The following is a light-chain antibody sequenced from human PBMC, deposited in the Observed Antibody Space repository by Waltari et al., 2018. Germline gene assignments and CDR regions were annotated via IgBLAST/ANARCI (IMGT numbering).Light chain of an antibody. Sequence: IVLTQSPGTLSLSPGDRATLSCRASQNVSRSLAWYQQKPGQAPKLLIYGASTRATGIPDRFTGSGSGTDFSLTISSLEPEDFAIYFCQHYVRLPATFGQGTKVEIK. CDR3: QHYVRLPAT. J-gene: IGKJ1*01. CDR1: QNVSRS. CDR2: GAS. V-gene: IGKV3-20*01.